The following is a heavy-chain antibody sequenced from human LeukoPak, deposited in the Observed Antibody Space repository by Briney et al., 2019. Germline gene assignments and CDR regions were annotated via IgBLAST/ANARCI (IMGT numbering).Heavy chain of an antibody. V-gene: IGHV3-23*01. CDR2: ISGSGGST. Sequence: PGGSLRLSCAASGFTFSSYAMSRVRQAPGKGLEWVSAISGSGGSTYYADSVKGRFTISRDNSKNTLYLQMNSLRAEDTAVYYCAKDLVLGYCSSTSCYPAGYWGQGTLVTVSS. J-gene: IGHJ4*02. CDR1: GFTFSSYA. CDR3: AKDLVLGYCSSTSCYPAGY. D-gene: IGHD2-2*01.